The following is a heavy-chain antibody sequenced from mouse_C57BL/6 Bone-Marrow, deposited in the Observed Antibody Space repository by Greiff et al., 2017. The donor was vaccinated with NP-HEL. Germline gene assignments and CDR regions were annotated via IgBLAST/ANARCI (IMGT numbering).Heavy chain of an antibody. CDR1: GYTFTDYE. CDR3: TREGGSSPPWFAY. J-gene: IGHJ3*01. D-gene: IGHD1-1*01. V-gene: IGHV1-15*01. CDR2: IDPETGGT. Sequence: VKLVESGAELVRPGASVTLSCKASGYTFTDYEMHWVKQTPVHGLEWIGAIDPETGGTAYNQKFKGKAILTADKSSSTAYMELRSLTSEDSAVYYCTREGGSSPPWFAYWGQGTLVTVSA.